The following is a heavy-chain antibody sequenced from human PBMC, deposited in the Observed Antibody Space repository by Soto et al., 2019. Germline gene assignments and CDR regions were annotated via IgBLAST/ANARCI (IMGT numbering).Heavy chain of an antibody. CDR1: GGSVSSSSNYY. Sequence: SETLSLTCAVYGGSVSSSSNYYWSWIRQPPGKGLEWIGEMSHSGGTHFNPSLKSRVTISVDTSKNQFSLKMSSVTAADTALYYCARVERGTATTVVDAFDIWDPGTMVTVSS. D-gene: IGHD1-1*01. J-gene: IGHJ3*02. CDR2: MSHSGGT. CDR3: ARVERGTATTVVDAFDI. V-gene: IGHV4-34*01.